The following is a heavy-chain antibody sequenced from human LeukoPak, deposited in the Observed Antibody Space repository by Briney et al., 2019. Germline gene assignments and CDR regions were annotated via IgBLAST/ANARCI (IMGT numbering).Heavy chain of an antibody. V-gene: IGHV4-38-2*01. D-gene: IGHD6-25*01. CDR3: ARRVAAFDY. J-gene: IGHJ4*02. CDR2: IYHSGST. Sequence: PSETLSLTCAVSGYSISSGYYWGCIRQPPGKGLEWIGSIYHSGSTYYNPSLKSRVTISVDTSKNQFSLKLSSVTAADTAVYYCARRVAAFDYWGQGTLVTVSS. CDR1: GYSISSGYY.